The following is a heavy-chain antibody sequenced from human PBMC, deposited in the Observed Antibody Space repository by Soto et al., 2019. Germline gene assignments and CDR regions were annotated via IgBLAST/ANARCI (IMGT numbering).Heavy chain of an antibody. CDR1: GYTFTTYG. Sequence: ASVKVSCKASGYTFTTYGISWVRQAPGQGLEWMGWISAYSGNTNSAQKYQGRVTMTTDTSTSTAYMELRSLRSDDTAVYYCASEGYYDVLTGPDFWGQGTLVPVSA. CDR3: ASEGYYDVLTGPDF. CDR2: ISAYSGNT. D-gene: IGHD3-9*01. V-gene: IGHV1-18*01. J-gene: IGHJ4*02.